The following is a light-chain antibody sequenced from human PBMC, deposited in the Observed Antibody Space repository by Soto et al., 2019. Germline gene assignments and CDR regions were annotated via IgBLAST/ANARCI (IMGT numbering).Light chain of an antibody. CDR2: GAS. J-gene: IGKJ1*01. CDR1: QSVDIN. Sequence: EIVPTQSPVTLSVSPGDRVTFSCRPSQSVDINLAWYQQRAGQAPRLLVYGASTKATDMLGRFSGRGSGTEFTLTIHNLQSEDFAVYYCQQHRNWPRPFVQGTKVDIK. V-gene: IGKV3-15*01. CDR3: QQHRNWPRP.